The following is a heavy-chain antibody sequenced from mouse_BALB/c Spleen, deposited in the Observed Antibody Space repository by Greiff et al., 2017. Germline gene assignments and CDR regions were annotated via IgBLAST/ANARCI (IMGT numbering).Heavy chain of an antibody. CDR3: ARGTTAHYFDY. V-gene: IGHV5-17*02. Sequence: EVQVVESGGGLVQPGGSRKLSCAASGFTFSSFGMHWVRQAPEKGLEWVAYISSGSSTIYYADTVKGRFTISRDNPKNTLFLQMTSLRSEDTAMYYCARGTTAHYFDYWGQGTTLTVSS. J-gene: IGHJ2*01. CDR2: ISSGSSTI. CDR1: GFTFSSFG. D-gene: IGHD1-2*01.